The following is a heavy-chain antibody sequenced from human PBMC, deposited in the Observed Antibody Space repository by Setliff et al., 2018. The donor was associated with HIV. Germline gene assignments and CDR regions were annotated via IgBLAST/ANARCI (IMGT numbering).Heavy chain of an antibody. CDR1: GGSINTGGYY. Sequence: SETLSLTCVVSGGSINTGGYYWTWIRQVPGKGLEWIGSIYYTGTTNYNPSLESRLTISIDTSQNYFSLKLTSVTAADTALYFCSRGTYYKGLDPWGQGTLVTVSS. CDR3: SRGTYYKGLDP. CDR2: IYYTGTT. J-gene: IGHJ5*02. D-gene: IGHD3-10*01. V-gene: IGHV4-31*11.